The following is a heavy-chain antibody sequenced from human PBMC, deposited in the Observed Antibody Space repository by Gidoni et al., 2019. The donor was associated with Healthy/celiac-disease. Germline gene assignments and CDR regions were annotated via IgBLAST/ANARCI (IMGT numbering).Heavy chain of an antibody. CDR2: IYYSGST. CDR1: GGSISSSSYY. V-gene: IGHV4-39*01. Sequence: QLQLQESGPGLVKPSETLSLTCTVSGGSISSSSYYWGWIRQPPGKGLEWIGSIYYSGSTYYNPSLKSRVTISVDTSKNQFSLKLSSVTAADTAVYYWASGRRGYNVDRSELGDYWGQGTLVTVSS. D-gene: IGHD1-20*01. J-gene: IGHJ4*02. CDR3: ASGRRGYNVDRSELGDY.